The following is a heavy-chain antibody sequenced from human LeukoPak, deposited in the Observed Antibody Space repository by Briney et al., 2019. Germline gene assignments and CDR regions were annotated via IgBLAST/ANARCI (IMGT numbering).Heavy chain of an antibody. J-gene: IGHJ4*02. CDR2: INSGGSST. V-gene: IGHV3-74*01. CDR3: AREGVAVAGKGGSFDY. Sequence: GGSLRLSCAASGFIFSSYWMHWVRQVPGTGLVWVSRINSGGSSTSHADSVKGRFTISRDNAKNTLYLQMNSLRAEDTPFYYCAREGVAVAGKGGSFDYWGQGTLVTVSS. CDR1: GFIFSSYW. D-gene: IGHD6-19*01.